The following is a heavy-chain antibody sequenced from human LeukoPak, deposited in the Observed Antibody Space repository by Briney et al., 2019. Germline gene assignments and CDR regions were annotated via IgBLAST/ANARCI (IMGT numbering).Heavy chain of an antibody. CDR3: ATDNSYGSGSYYT. D-gene: IGHD3-10*01. V-gene: IGHV4-59*11. CDR1: GGSLSGHY. Sequence: SETLSLTCAVCGGSLSGHYWNWIRQPPGKGLEWIGYIYYSGNTNYNPSLKSRVTISVDTSKNQFSLKLSSVTAADTAVYYCATDNSYGSGSYYTWGQGTLVTVSS. J-gene: IGHJ4*02. CDR2: IYYSGNT.